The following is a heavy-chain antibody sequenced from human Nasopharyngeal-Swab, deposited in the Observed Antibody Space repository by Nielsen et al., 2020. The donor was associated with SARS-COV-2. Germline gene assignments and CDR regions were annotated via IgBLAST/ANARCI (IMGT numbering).Heavy chain of an antibody. D-gene: IGHD6-19*01. Sequence: GGFLRLSCSASGFTFSSYAMHWVRQAPGKGLEYVSAISSNGGSTYYADSVKGRFTISRDNSKNTLYLQMSSLRAEDTAVYYCVKAGLGFRIAAAETGIAVAGTVGGYGMDVWGQGTTVTVSS. V-gene: IGHV3-64D*06. CDR1: GFTFSSYA. CDR2: ISSNGGST. CDR3: VKAGLGFRIAAAETGIAVAGTVGGYGMDV. J-gene: IGHJ6*02.